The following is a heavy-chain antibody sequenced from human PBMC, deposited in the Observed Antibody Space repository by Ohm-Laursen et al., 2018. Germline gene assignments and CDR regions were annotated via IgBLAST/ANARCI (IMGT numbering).Heavy chain of an antibody. V-gene: IGHV3-11*01. Sequence: SLRLSCSASGFTFSDYYMSWIRQAPGKGLAWVSYISSSGSTIYYADSVKGRFTISRDNAKNSLNLQMNNLRAEDTAVYYCASLKPPLYYYGMDVWGQGTTVTVSS. CDR3: ASLKPPLYYYGMDV. CDR2: ISSSGSTI. J-gene: IGHJ6*02. CDR1: GFTFSDYY.